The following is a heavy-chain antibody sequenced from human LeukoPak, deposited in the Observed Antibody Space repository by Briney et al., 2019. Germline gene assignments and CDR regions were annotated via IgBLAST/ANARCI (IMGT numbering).Heavy chain of an antibody. CDR3: ARDGYSSGWPGNAFDI. D-gene: IGHD6-19*01. CDR2: IYYSGST. V-gene: IGHV4-30-4*08. CDR1: GGSISSGDYY. J-gene: IGHJ3*02. Sequence: SQTLSLTCTVSGGSISSGDYYWSWIRQPPGKGLEWIGYIYYSGSTYYNPSLKSRVTISVDTSKSQFSLKLSSVTAADTAVYYCARDGYSSGWPGNAFDIWGQGTMVTVSP.